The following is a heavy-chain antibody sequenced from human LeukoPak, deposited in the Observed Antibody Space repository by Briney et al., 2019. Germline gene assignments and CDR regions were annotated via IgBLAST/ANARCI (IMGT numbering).Heavy chain of an antibody. CDR1: GGSFSGYY. CDR3: ARGGGAGELLRFDP. D-gene: IGHD1-26*01. CDR2: INHSGST. Sequence: SETLSLTCAVYGGSFSGYYWSWIRQPPGKGLEWIGEINHSGSTNYNPSLKSRATISVDTSKNQFSLKLSSVTAADTAVYYCARGGGAGELLRFDPWGQGTLVTVSS. J-gene: IGHJ5*02. V-gene: IGHV4-34*01.